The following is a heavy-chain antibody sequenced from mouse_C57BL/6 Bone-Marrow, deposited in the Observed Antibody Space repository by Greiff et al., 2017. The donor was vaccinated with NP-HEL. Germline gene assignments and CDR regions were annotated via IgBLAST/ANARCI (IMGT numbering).Heavy chain of an antibody. J-gene: IGHJ1*03. V-gene: IGHV1-18*01. CDR3: ARGGYYWYFDV. D-gene: IGHD1-1*02. CDR1: GYTFTDYY. Sequence: EVQLQQSGPELVKPGASVKIPCKASGYTFTDYYMDWVKQSHGKSLEWIGDINPNNGGTIYNQKFKGKATLTVDKSSSTAYMELRSLTSEDTSFYYCARGGYYWYFDVWGTGTTVTVSS. CDR2: INPNNGGT.